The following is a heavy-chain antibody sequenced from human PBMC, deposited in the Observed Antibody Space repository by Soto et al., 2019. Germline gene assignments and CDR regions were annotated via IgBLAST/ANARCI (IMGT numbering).Heavy chain of an antibody. J-gene: IGHJ4*02. Sequence: PSETLSLTCSVSGGSVSDKTYYWSWIRQPPGKRLEWIGNVYYSGTTNYNPSLTSRVTISVALSKNQFSLRLSSVTTADTALYYCARTTAVPNSLRSRYFFDYWGQGTLVTVSS. D-gene: IGHD4-17*01. CDR1: GGSVSDKTYY. V-gene: IGHV4-61*01. CDR2: VYYSGTT. CDR3: ARTTAVPNSLRSRYFFDY.